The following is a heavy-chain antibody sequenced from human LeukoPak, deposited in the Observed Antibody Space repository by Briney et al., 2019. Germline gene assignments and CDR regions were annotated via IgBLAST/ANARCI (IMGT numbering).Heavy chain of an antibody. D-gene: IGHD6-13*01. V-gene: IGHV4-4*07. J-gene: IGHJ6*02. Sequence: PSETLSLTCTVSGGSISSYYWSWIRQPAGKGLEWIGRIYTSGSTNYNPSLKSRVTMSVDTSKNQFSLKLSSVTAADTAVYYCAREVRAAAGTTYYYYYGMDVWGQGTTVTVSS. CDR2: IYTSGST. CDR3: AREVRAAAGTTYYYYYGMDV. CDR1: GGSISSYY.